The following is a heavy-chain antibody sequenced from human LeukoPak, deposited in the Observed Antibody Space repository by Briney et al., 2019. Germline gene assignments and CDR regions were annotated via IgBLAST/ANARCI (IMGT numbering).Heavy chain of an antibody. CDR2: ISSSSSYI. CDR3: ARESHPVCSIDY. CDR1: GFTFSSYS. Sequence: GGSLRLSCAASGFTFSSYSMNWVRQAPGKGLEWVSSISSSSSYIYYADSVKGRFTISRDNAKNSLYLQMNSLRAEDTAVYYCARESHPVCSIDYWGQGTLVTVSS. D-gene: IGHD2-15*01. J-gene: IGHJ4*02. V-gene: IGHV3-21*01.